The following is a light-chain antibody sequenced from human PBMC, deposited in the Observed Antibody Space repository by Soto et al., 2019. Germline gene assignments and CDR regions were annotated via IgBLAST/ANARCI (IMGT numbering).Light chain of an antibody. CDR1: QSIGTW. J-gene: IGKJ1*01. Sequence: DIQLTQSPSTLSASVGDRITITCRASQSIGTWLAWYQHRPGEGPKLLIHDASSLESGVPSRFSGSGSATEFSLTISSLXSGDSGTYHCQQYATYAPSTFGQGTKVDIK. CDR3: QQYATYAPST. CDR2: DAS. V-gene: IGKV1-5*01.